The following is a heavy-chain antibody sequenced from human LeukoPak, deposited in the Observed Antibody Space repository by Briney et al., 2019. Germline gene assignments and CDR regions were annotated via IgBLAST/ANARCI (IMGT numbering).Heavy chain of an antibody. J-gene: IGHJ4*02. Sequence: SQTLSLTCTVSGGSISSGDYYWSWIRQPPGTGLEWIGYIYYSGSTYYNPSLKSRVTISVDTSKNQFSLKLSSVTAADTAVYYCARGDSSGYYWVYWGQGTLVTVSS. CDR1: GGSISSGDYY. D-gene: IGHD3-22*01. CDR3: ARGDSSGYYWVY. V-gene: IGHV4-30-4*01. CDR2: IYYSGST.